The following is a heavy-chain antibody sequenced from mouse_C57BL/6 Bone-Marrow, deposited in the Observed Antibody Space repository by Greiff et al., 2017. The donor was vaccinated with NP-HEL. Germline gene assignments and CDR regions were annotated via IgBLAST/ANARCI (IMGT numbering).Heavy chain of an antibody. J-gene: IGHJ3*01. CDR1: GYTFTSYG. CDR2: IYIGNGYT. CDR3: ARWPSYYYGSSPWFAY. V-gene: IGHV1-58*01. D-gene: IGHD1-1*01. Sequence: VQLQQSGAELVRPGSSVKMSCKTSGYTFTSYGINWVKQRPGQGLEWIGYIYIGNGYTEYNEKFKGKATLTSDTSSSTAYMQLSSLTSEDSAIYFCARWPSYYYGSSPWFAYWGQGTLVTVSA.